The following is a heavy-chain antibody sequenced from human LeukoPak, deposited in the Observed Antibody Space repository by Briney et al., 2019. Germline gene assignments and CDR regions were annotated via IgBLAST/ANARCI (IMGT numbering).Heavy chain of an antibody. CDR1: GFTFSSYG. V-gene: IGHV3-30*18. Sequence: GGSLRLSCAASGFTFSSYGMHWVRQAPGKGLEWVAVISYDGSNKYYADSVKGRFTISRDNSKNTLYLQMNSLRAEDTAVYYCAKEPYDSSGAYPDYWGQGTLVTVSS. CDR2: ISYDGSNK. CDR3: AKEPYDSSGAYPDY. J-gene: IGHJ4*02. D-gene: IGHD3-22*01.